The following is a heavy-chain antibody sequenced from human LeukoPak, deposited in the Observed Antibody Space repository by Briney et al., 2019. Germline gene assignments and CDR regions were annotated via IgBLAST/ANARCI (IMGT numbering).Heavy chain of an antibody. CDR1: GYSFTSYW. V-gene: IGHV5-51*01. D-gene: IGHD3-3*01. J-gene: IGHJ3*02. CDR2: IYPGDSDT. Sequence: GESLKISCKGSGYSFTSYWIGWGRQMPGKGLEWMGIIYPGDSDTRYSPSFQGQVTTSADKSISTAYLQWSSLKASDTAMYYCARTMGDNFWSGYYLGFDIWGQGTMVTVSS. CDR3: ARTMGDNFWSGYYLGFDI.